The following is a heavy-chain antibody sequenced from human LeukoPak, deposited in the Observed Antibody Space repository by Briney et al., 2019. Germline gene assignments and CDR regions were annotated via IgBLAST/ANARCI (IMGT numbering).Heavy chain of an antibody. CDR1: GDTVTINSAA. V-gene: IGHV6-1*01. CDR3: ARLVGAQVDY. Sequence: LQTLSLTCAISGDTVTINSAAWDCIRQSPSRGLEGLGRTYNRSKWSHDYAVSVKSRITINPDTSMNQFSLQLKSVTPEDTAVYYCARLVGAQVDYWGQGTLVTVSS. D-gene: IGHD2-2*01. CDR2: TYNRSKWSH. J-gene: IGHJ4*02.